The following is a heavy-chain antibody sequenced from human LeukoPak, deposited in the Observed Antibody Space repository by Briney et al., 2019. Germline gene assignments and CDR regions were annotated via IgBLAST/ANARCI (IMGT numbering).Heavy chain of an antibody. Sequence: PGGSLRLSCAASGFTFSSYAMSWVRQAPGKGLEWVSAISGSGGSTYYADSVKGRFTISGDNSKNTLYLQMNSLRAEDTVVYYCAKVYDSSGYYFNYWGQGTLVTVSS. CDR3: AKVYDSSGYYFNY. J-gene: IGHJ4*02. D-gene: IGHD3-22*01. V-gene: IGHV3-23*01. CDR2: ISGSGGST. CDR1: GFTFSSYA.